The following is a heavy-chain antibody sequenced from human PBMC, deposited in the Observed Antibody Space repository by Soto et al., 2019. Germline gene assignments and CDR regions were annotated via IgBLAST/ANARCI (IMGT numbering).Heavy chain of an antibody. J-gene: IGHJ4*02. D-gene: IGHD4-17*01. CDR3: AKEPTCDYGTFDS. CDR1: GFAFSSYA. V-gene: IGHV3-23*01. Sequence: EVQLLESGGDLVQPVGSLRLSCAASGFAFSSYAMNWVRQAPGEGLEWVSTIRTSVGDAYYAASVTSRFTISRDNSKSTMYLHLNSLAAEPTAISHCAKEPTCDYGTFDSRRQGTLVTVSS. CDR2: IRTSVGDA.